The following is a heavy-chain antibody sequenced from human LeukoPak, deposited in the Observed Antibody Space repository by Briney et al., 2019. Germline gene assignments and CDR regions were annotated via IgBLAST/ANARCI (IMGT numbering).Heavy chain of an antibody. CDR3: AKKGYYDGSGYYMYYFDH. Sequence: PGGSLRLSCAASEFTFSAYWMTWVRQAPGKGLEWVSAISGSGGTAYYADSVKGRFTISRDNSKNTLYLQMNSLRAEDTAVYYCAKKGYYDGSGYYMYYFDHWGQGTLVTVSS. CDR2: ISGSGGTA. V-gene: IGHV3-23*01. D-gene: IGHD3-22*01. CDR1: EFTFSAYW. J-gene: IGHJ4*02.